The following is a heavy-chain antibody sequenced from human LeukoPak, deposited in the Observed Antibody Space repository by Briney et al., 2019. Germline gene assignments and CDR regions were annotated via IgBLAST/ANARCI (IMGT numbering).Heavy chain of an antibody. V-gene: IGHV3-7*01. CDR1: GLTFSSSW. D-gene: IGHD3-3*01. J-gene: IGHJ5*02. Sequence: GGSLRLSCAVSGLTFSSSWMDWVRQAPGKGLEWVANIKQDGSEKYYVDSVKGRFTISRDNAKNSLYLQMNSLRVEDTAIYYCARETYNDFWSGLNWFDPWGQGTLVTVSS. CDR3: ARETYNDFWSGLNWFDP. CDR2: IKQDGSEK.